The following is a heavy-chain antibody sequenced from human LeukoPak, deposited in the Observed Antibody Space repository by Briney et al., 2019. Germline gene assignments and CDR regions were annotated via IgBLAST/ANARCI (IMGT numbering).Heavy chain of an antibody. Sequence: SETLSPTCAVYGGSFSGYYWSWIRQPPGKGLEWIGEINHSGSTNYNPSLKSRVTISVDTSKNQFSLKLSSVTAADTAVYYCASGRIAVAGLFDYWGQGTLVTVSS. D-gene: IGHD6-19*01. V-gene: IGHV4-34*01. CDR3: ASGRIAVAGLFDY. CDR2: INHSGST. J-gene: IGHJ4*02. CDR1: GGSFSGYY.